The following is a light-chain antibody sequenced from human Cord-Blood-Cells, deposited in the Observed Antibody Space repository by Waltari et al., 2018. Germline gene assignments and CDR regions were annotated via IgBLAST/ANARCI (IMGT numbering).Light chain of an antibody. CDR1: QSIRSY. V-gene: IGKV1-39*01. CDR3: QQSYSTPPYT. J-gene: IGKJ2*01. Sequence: DIQMTQSPSSLSASVGDRVTIPCRASQSIRSYLNWYQQKPGKAPKLLIYAASSLQSGVPSRFSGGGSGTDFTLTISSLQPEDFATYYCQQSYSTPPYTFGQGTKLEIK. CDR2: AAS.